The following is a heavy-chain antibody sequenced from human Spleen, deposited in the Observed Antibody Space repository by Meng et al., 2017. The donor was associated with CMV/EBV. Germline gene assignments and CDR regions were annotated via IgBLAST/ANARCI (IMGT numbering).Heavy chain of an antibody. Sequence: SVKVSCKASGYTLTTYGINWVRQAPGQGLEWMGWIIPIMNIANYAQNFQGRITIIADKSTSTAYMELSSLKSEDTAVYYCASDDGHCSTMSCYDLDHWGQGTLVTVSS. CDR2: IIPIMNIA. CDR3: ASDDGHCSTMSCYDLDH. J-gene: IGHJ4*02. D-gene: IGHD2-2*01. V-gene: IGHV1-69*10. CDR1: GYTLTTYG.